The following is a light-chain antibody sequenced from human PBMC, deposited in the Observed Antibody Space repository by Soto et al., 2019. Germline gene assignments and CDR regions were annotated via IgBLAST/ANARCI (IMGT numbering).Light chain of an antibody. Sequence: QSVLTQPPSASGTPGQRVTISCSGSSSNIGKNIVNWYQQLPGTAPKLLIYSDTQRPSGVPDRFSGSRSGTSASLAISGLQSEDEADYYCAAWDDTLDGQVFGTGTKVTVL. V-gene: IGLV1-44*01. J-gene: IGLJ1*01. CDR2: SDT. CDR1: SSNIGKNI. CDR3: AAWDDTLDGQV.